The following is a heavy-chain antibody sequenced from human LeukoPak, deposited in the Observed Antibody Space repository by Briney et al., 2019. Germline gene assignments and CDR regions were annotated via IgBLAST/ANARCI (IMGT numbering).Heavy chain of an antibody. D-gene: IGHD2-8*02. CDR1: GFTFSRNA. V-gene: IGHV3-30*02. Sequence: GGSLRLSCAASGFTFSRNAIHWVRQGPGKGLEWVSYIAHHGSNKYADSVKGRFTISRDNSKRTLYLQMNSLRADDTAVYYCAKDGSWSCTDWGQGTLATVSS. J-gene: IGHJ4*02. CDR3: AKDGSWSCTD. CDR2: IAHHGSNK.